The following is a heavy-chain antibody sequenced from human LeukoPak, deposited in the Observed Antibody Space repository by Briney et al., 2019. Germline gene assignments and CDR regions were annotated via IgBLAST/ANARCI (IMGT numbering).Heavy chain of an antibody. CDR2: IWYDGSNK. J-gene: IGHJ4*02. CDR1: GFTSSSYG. V-gene: IGHV3-33*01. D-gene: IGHD3-22*01. CDR3: ARGSVVVPKIDY. Sequence: GGSLRLSCAASGFTSSSYGMHWVRQAPGKGLEWVAVIWYDGSNKYYADSVKGRFTISRDNSKNTLYLQMNSLRAEDTAVYYCARGSVVVPKIDYWGQGTLVTVSS.